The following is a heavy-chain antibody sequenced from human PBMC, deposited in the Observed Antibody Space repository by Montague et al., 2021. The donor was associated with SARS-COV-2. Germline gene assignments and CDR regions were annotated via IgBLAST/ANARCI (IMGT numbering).Heavy chain of an antibody. D-gene: IGHD5-24*01. CDR2: IYTSGST. Sequence: TLSLTCTVSGGSISSGSYYWSRIRQPAGKGLEWIGRIYTSGSTNYNPSLKSRVTISVDTSKNQFSLKLSSVTAADTAVYYCARVLRRDGSSDYWGQGTLVTVSS. CDR1: GGSISSGSYY. CDR3: ARVLRRDGSSDY. V-gene: IGHV4-61*02. J-gene: IGHJ4*02.